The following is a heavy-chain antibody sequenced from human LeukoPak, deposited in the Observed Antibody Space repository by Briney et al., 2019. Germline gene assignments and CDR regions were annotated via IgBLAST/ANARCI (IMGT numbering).Heavy chain of an antibody. CDR1: GFTFSSYG. Sequence: GRSLRLSCAASGFTFSSYGMHWVRQAPGKGPEWVAFIRYDGSNKYYADSVKGRFTISRDNSKNTLYLQMNSLRAEDTAVYYCAKDPGGDILTGNYYYYYMDVWGKGTTVTISS. V-gene: IGHV3-30*02. D-gene: IGHD3-9*01. CDR3: AKDPGGDILTGNYYYYYMDV. J-gene: IGHJ6*03. CDR2: IRYDGSNK.